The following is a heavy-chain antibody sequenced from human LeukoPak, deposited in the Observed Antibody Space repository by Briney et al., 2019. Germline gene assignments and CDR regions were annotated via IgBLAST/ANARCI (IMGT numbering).Heavy chain of an antibody. CDR3: AGRADFGGDAFDI. CDR1: GYSFTSYW. Sequence: GEPLNTSWQASGYSFTSYWIGWVRQMPGKGLKWMGIIYPGDSDTRYSPSFQGQVTISADKSISTAYLQWSSLKASDTAMYYCAGRADFGGDAFDIWGQGTMVTVSS. CDR2: IYPGDSDT. V-gene: IGHV5-51*01. J-gene: IGHJ3*02. D-gene: IGHD3-10*01.